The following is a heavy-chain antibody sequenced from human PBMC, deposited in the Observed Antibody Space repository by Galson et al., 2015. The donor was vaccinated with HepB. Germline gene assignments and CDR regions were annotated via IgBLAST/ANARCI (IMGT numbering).Heavy chain of an antibody. J-gene: IGHJ4*02. D-gene: IGHD2-15*01. V-gene: IGHV3-30*18. CDR3: AKDDGMDCSGGSCYPGFADY. CDR1: GFTFSSYG. Sequence: SLRLSCAASGFTFSSYGMHWVRQAPGKGLEWVAVISYDGSNKYYADSVKGRFTISRDNSKNTLYLQMNSLRAEDTAVYYCAKDDGMDCSGGSCYPGFADYWGQGTLVTVSS. CDR2: ISYDGSNK.